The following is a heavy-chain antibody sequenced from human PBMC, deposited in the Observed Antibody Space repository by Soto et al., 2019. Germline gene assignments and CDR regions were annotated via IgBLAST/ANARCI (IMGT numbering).Heavy chain of an antibody. CDR2: ISAYNGNT. D-gene: IGHD6-19*01. V-gene: IGHV1-18*01. CDR1: GYTFTSYG. J-gene: IGHJ4*02. CDR3: ARDLGIAVAGTQGDY. Sequence: GASVKVSCKVSGYTFTSYGISWVRQAPGQGLEWMGWISAYNGNTNYAQKLQGRVTMTTDTSTGTAYMELRSLRSDDTAVYYCARDLGIAVAGTQGDYWGQGTLVTVSS.